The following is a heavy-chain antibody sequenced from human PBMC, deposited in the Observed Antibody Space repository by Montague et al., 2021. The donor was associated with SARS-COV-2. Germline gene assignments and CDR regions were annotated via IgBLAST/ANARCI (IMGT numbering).Heavy chain of an antibody. CDR3: ARDSAPYVYGDYNFHY. D-gene: IGHD4-17*01. J-gene: IGHJ4*02. CDR2: IKQDGSEK. V-gene: IGHV3-7*01. Sequence: SLRLSCAASGFTFSSYWMSWVRQAPGKGLEWVANIKQDGSEKYYVDSVKGRFTISRDNAKNSLYLQMNSLRAEDTAVYHCARDSAPYVYGDYNFHYWGQGTLVTVSS. CDR1: GFTFSSYW.